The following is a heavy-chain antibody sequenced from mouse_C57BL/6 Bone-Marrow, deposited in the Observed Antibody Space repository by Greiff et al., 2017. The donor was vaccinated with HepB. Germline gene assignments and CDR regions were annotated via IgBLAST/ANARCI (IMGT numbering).Heavy chain of an antibody. CDR2: IHPNSGST. CDR1: GYTFTSYW. J-gene: IGHJ1*03. Sequence: QVQLQQPGAELVKPGASVKLSCKASGYTFTSYWMHWVKQRPGQGLEWIGMIHPNSGSTNYNEKFKSKATLTVDKSSSTAYMQLSSLTSEDSAVYYCAGYYYGSSYWYFDVWGTGTTVTVSS. D-gene: IGHD1-1*01. V-gene: IGHV1-64*01. CDR3: AGYYYGSSYWYFDV.